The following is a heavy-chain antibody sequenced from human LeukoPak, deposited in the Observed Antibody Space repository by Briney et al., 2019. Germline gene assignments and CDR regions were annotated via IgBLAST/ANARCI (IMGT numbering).Heavy chain of an antibody. CDR3: ARDALYSSSSAVWFDP. CDR2: ISSSGSTI. CDR1: GFTFSDYY. D-gene: IGHD6-6*01. J-gene: IGHJ5*02. Sequence: GGPLRLSCAASGFTFSDYYMSWIRQAPGKGLEWVSYISSSGSTIYYADSVKGRFTISRDNAKNSLYLQMNSLRAEDTAVYYCARDALYSSSSAVWFDPWGQGTLVTVSS. V-gene: IGHV3-11*01.